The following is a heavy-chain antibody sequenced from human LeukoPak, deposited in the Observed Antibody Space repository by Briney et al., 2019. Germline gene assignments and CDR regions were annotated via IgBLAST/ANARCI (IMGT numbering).Heavy chain of an antibody. Sequence: GGSLRLSCGASGFTFDDYAMHWVRQAPGKGLEWVSLISGDGDSTYYADSVKSRFTISRDNSKNSLYLQMNSLRTEDTALYYCVKVVSYYSYYTMDVWGQGTTVTVSS. V-gene: IGHV3-43*02. J-gene: IGHJ6*02. D-gene: IGHD2-8*01. CDR2: ISGDGDST. CDR1: GFTFDDYA. CDR3: VKVVSYYSYYTMDV.